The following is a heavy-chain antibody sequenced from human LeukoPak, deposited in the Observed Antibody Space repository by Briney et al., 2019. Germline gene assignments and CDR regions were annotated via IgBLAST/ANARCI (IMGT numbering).Heavy chain of an antibody. CDR1: GGSFSGYY. CDR2: IYYSGST. J-gene: IGHJ4*02. V-gene: IGHV4-59*08. D-gene: IGHD6-13*01. Sequence: PSETLSLTCAVSGGSFSGYYWSWIRQPPGKGLEWIGYIYYSGSTNYNPSLKSRVTISVDTSKNQFSLKLSSVTAADTAVYYCARNPWGIAAAGTGGFDYWGQGTLVTVSS. CDR3: ARNPWGIAAAGTGGFDY.